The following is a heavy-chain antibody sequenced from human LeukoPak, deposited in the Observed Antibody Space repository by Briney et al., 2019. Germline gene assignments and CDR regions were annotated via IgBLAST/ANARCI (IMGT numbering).Heavy chain of an antibody. J-gene: IGHJ4*02. Sequence: KPSETLSLTCAVYGGSFSGYYCSWIRQPPGKGLEWIGEINHSGSTNYNPSLKSRVTISVDTSKNQFSLKLSSVTAADTAVYYCASAYDSSGYYSGFDYWGQGTLVTVSS. CDR1: GGSFSGYY. CDR2: INHSGST. V-gene: IGHV4-34*01. CDR3: ASAYDSSGYYSGFDY. D-gene: IGHD3-22*01.